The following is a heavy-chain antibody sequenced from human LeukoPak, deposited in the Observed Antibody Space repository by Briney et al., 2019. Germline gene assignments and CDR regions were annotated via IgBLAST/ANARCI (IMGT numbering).Heavy chain of an antibody. CDR3: ARDSGELSLYGY. Sequence: ASVKVSCKASGGTFSSYGISWVRQAPGQGLEWMGWISAYNGNTNYAQKLQGRVTMTTDTSTSTAYMELRSLRSDDTAVYYCARDSGELSLYGYWGQGTLVTVSS. V-gene: IGHV1-18*01. CDR1: GGTFSSYG. CDR2: ISAYNGNT. D-gene: IGHD3-16*02. J-gene: IGHJ4*02.